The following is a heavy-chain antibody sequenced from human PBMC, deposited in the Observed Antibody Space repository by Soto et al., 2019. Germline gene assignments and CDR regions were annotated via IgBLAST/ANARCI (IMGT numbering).Heavy chain of an antibody. V-gene: IGHV3-23*01. Sequence: GGSLRLSCAASGFTFSSYAMSWVRQAPGKGLEWVSAISGSGGSTYYADSVKGRFTISRDNSKNTLYLQMNSLSAEDTAVYYCAKDRVFIIFSYLAYWGQEPLVTVSS. CDR1: GFTFSSYA. J-gene: IGHJ4*02. CDR2: ISGSGGST. CDR3: AKDRVFIIFSYLAY. D-gene: IGHD3-3*01.